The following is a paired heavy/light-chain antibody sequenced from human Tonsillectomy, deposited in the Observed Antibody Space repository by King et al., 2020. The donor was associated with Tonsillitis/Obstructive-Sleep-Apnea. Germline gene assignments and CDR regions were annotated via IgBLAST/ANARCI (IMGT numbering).Light chain of an antibody. CDR3: AAWDDSLNGRV. V-gene: IGLV1-44*01. J-gene: IGLJ3*02. CDR1: SSNIGRNS. CDR2: SNN. Sequence: QSVLTQTPAASGTPGQRVTISCSGSSSNIGRNSVNWYQQLPGAAPKLLIYSNNQRPSGVPDRFSGSKSGTSASLAISGLQSEDEADYYCAAWDDSLNGRVFGGGTKLTVL.
Heavy chain of an antibody. V-gene: IGHV3-49*04. J-gene: IGHJ6*02. CDR2: IRLKAYGGTT. D-gene: IGHD6-13*01. Sequence: EVQLVESGGGLVQPGRSLRLSCTTSGFNFANYVVSWVRQAPGKGLEWVGFIRLKAYGGTTEYAASVKGRFTISRDDSKSIAYLQMNSLQTEDTAVYYCTQAPGTYYYYGMDVWGQGTTVTVSS. CDR3: TQAPGTYYYYGMDV. CDR1: GFNFANYV.